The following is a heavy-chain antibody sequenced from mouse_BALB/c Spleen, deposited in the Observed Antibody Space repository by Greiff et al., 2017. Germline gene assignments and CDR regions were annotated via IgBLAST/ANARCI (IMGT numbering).Heavy chain of an antibody. Sequence: EVQVVESGGDLVKPGGSLKLSCAASGFTFSSYGMSWVRQTPDKRLEWVATISSGGSYTYYPDSVKGRFTISRDNAKNTLYLQMSSLKSEDTAMYYCARHGRTDYWGQGTSVTVSS. J-gene: IGHJ4*01. V-gene: IGHV5-6*01. CDR1: GFTFSSYG. CDR3: ARHGRTDY. CDR2: ISSGGSYT.